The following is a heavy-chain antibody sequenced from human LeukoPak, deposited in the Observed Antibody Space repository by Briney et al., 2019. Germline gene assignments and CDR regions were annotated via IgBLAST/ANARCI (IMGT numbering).Heavy chain of an antibody. D-gene: IGHD3-3*01. Sequence: GGSLRLSCAASGFTFSSYWMSWVRQAPGKGLEWVANIKQDGSEKYYVDSVKGRFTISRDNAKNSLYLQMNSLRAEDTAVYYCARGEGYYDFWSGQIESWGQGTLVTVSS. V-gene: IGHV3-7*01. CDR2: IKQDGSEK. CDR1: GFTFSSYW. CDR3: ARGEGYYDFWSGQIES. J-gene: IGHJ5*01.